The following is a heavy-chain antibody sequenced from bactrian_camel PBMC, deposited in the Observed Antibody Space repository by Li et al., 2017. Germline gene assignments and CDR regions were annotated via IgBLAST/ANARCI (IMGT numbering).Heavy chain of an antibody. Sequence: HVQLVESGGGSVQAGGSLRLSCATSEYTCVGWFRQAPGKEREGVAAVDSENNTFVADSVKGRFTISKDNIRDTMYLQMNSLKPEDTGMYYCAADSIRCRGEFPDWEDYDVWGRGTQVTVS. CDR3: AADSIRCRGEFPDWEDYDV. V-gene: IGHV3S55*01. D-gene: IGHD1*01. J-gene: IGHJ4*01. CDR2: VDSENNT. CDR1: EYTC.